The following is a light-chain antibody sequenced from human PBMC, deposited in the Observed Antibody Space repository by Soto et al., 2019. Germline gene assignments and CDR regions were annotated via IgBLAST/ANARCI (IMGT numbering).Light chain of an antibody. CDR2: DVS. J-gene: IGLJ2*01. CDR3: SSYTSSSTGVV. V-gene: IGLV2-14*01. Sequence: QSALTQPASVSGSPGQSITISCTGTSSDVGGYNYVSWYQQHPGKDPKLMIYDVSNRPSGVSNRFSGSKSGNTASLTISGLQAEDEADYYCSSYTSSSTGVVFGGGTQLTVL. CDR1: SSDVGGYNY.